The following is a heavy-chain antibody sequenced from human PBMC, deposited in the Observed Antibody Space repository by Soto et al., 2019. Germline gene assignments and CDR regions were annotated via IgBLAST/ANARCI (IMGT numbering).Heavy chain of an antibody. CDR2: IKQDGSEK. CDR1: GFTFSSYW. J-gene: IGHJ4*02. D-gene: IGHD6-19*01. V-gene: IGHV3-7*05. Sequence: GGSLRLSCAASGFTFSSYWMSWVRQAPGKGLEWVANIKQDGSEKYYVDSVKGRFTISRDNAKNSLYLQMNSLRAEDTAVYYCARVRGGPFEQWLPKGGYDYWGQGTLVTVSS. CDR3: ARVRGGPFEQWLPKGGYDY.